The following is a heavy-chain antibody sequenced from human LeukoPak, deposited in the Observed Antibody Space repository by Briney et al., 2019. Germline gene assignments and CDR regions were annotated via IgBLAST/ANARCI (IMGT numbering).Heavy chain of an antibody. CDR3: ARFYGGYYDNRYFDL. V-gene: IGHV3-74*01. CDR1: GFTFSSYW. Sequence: RSLRLSCAASGFTFSSYWMHWVRPAPGKGLVWVSRINSDGSSTSYADSVKGRFTISRDNAKNTLYLQMNSLRAEDTAVYYCARFYGGYYDNRYFDLWGRGTLVTVSS. J-gene: IGHJ2*01. D-gene: IGHD3-9*01. CDR2: INSDGSST.